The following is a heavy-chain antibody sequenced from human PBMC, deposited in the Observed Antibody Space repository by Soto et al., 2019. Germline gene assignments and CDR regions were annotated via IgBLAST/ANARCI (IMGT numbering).Heavy chain of an antibody. Sequence: EVQLLESGGGLVQPGGSLRLSCAASGFTFSSYAMSWVRQAPGKGLEWGSAISGSGGSTYYADSVKGRFTISRANSKNTLYLQMNSLRAEDTAVYYCAKNVGRGYVQYYFDYWGQGTLVTVSS. CDR2: ISGSGGST. CDR1: GFTFSSYA. D-gene: IGHD5-12*01. J-gene: IGHJ4*02. CDR3: AKNVGRGYVQYYFDY. V-gene: IGHV3-23*01.